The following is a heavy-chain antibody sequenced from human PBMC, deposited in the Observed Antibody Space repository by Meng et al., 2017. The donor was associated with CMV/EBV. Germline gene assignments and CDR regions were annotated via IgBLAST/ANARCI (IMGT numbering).Heavy chain of an antibody. J-gene: IGHJ6*02. CDR3: ARAGVYYDFWSGYYRGVAGYYYGMDV. Sequence: LSLTCAASGFTFSSYWMHWVRQAPGKGLVWVSRINSDGSSTSYADSVKGRFTISRDNAKNTLYLQMNSLRAEDTAVYYCARAGVYYDFWSGYYRGVAGYYYGMDVWGQGTTVTVSS. D-gene: IGHD3-3*01. CDR2: INSDGSST. CDR1: GFTFSSYW. V-gene: IGHV3-74*01.